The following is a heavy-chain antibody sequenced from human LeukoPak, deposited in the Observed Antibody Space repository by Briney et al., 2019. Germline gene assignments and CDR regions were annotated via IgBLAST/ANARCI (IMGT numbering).Heavy chain of an antibody. Sequence: ASVKVSCKASGYTFTGYYLHWVRQAPGQGPEWMGWINPNSGGTNYAQKPQGRVTMTTDTSTSTAYMELRSLRSDDTAVYYCARVFVGGYSSSWRNWFDPWGQGTLVTVSS. J-gene: IGHJ5*02. CDR2: INPNSGGT. CDR1: GYTFTGYY. CDR3: ARVFVGGYSSSWRNWFDP. V-gene: IGHV1-2*02. D-gene: IGHD6-13*01.